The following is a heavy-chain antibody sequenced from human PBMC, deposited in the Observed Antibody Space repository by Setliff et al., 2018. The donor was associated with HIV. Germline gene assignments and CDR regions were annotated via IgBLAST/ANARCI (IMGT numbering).Heavy chain of an antibody. CDR3: AQIRADSYGYGALGF. CDR1: GGSISSGAYY. CDR2: IYYSGNT. J-gene: IGHJ4*02. D-gene: IGHD5-18*01. Sequence: SETLSLTCTVSGGSISSGAYYWTWIRQHPGKGLEWIGYIYYSGNTYYNPSLKSRVTISVDTSKNQFSLKLSSVTAADTATYYCAQIRADSYGYGALGFWGQGTLVTVSS. V-gene: IGHV4-31*08.